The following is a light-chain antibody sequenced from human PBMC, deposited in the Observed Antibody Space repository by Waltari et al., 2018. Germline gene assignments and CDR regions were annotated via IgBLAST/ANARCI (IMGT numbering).Light chain of an antibody. V-gene: IGLV2-8*01. CDR3: ASYGRNKNCL. CDR2: EGS. CDR1: SNDVGRYDY. Sequence: QSALTQPPSASGSPGQSVTISCTGTSNDVGRYDYVSWYQQHPGKAPKLLIYEGSKRPSGVPDRFSGSKSGNTASLTVSGLQAEDEADYYCASYGRNKNCLFGTGTKVTVL. J-gene: IGLJ1*01.